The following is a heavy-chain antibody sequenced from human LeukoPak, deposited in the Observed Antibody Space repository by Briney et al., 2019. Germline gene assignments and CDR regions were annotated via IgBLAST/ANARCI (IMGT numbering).Heavy chain of an antibody. V-gene: IGHV4-59*12. Sequence: SETLSLTCTVSGGSISSYYWSWIRQPPGKGLEWIGSIYYSGSTYYNPSLKSRVTISVGTSKNQFSLKLSSVTAADTAVYYCAGEAAAGTTRSDYWGQGTLVTVSS. D-gene: IGHD6-13*01. CDR2: IYYSGST. CDR1: GGSISSYY. CDR3: AGEAAAGTTRSDY. J-gene: IGHJ4*02.